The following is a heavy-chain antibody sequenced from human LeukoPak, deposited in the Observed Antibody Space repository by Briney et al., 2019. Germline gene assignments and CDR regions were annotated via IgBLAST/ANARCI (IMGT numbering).Heavy chain of an antibody. V-gene: IGHV1-2*02. CDR2: INPNSGGT. J-gene: IGHJ4*02. D-gene: IGHD6-13*01. CDR3: ARGGAAVPVAY. CDR1: GYTFTSYG. Sequence: ASVKVSCKASGYTFTSYGISWVRQAPGQGLEWMGWINPNSGGTNYAQKFQGRVTMTRDTSISTAYMELSRLRSDDTAVYYCARGGAAVPVAYWGQGTLVTVSS.